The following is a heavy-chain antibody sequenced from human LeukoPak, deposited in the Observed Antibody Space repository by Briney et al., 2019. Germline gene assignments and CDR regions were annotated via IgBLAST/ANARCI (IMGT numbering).Heavy chain of an antibody. V-gene: IGHV4-59*01. CDR3: ARKTGDLDY. Sequence: PSETLSLTCTVSGGSISRYYWSWIRQPPGMGLEGIGYIDYSESTNYNPSLKSRVTISVDTSKILFSLKLSSVTAADTAVYYCARKTGDLDYWGQGTLVTVSS. J-gene: IGHJ4*02. D-gene: IGHD7-27*01. CDR1: GGSISRYY. CDR2: IDYSEST.